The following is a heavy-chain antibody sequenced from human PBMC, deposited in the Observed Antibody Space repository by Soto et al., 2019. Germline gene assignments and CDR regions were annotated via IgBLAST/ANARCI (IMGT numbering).Heavy chain of an antibody. CDR3: XXDLXXQDY. V-gene: IGHV1-18*01. Sequence: QVQLVQSGAEVKKPGASVKVSCKASGYTFTSYGISWVRQAPGQGLEWMGWIRPYNGNTNYAQKLQGRVTMTTDTSTSTAYMELRSLRSDDTXXXXXXXDLXXQDYWGQGTLVTVSS. CDR2: IRPYNGNT. CDR1: GYTFTSYG. J-gene: IGHJ4*02.